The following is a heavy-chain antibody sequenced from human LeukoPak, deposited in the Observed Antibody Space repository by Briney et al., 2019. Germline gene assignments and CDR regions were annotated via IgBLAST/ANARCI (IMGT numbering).Heavy chain of an antibody. Sequence: QPGGSLRLFCAASGFTFSNYNVNWVRQAPGKGLEWVSYISSFSSSIHYADSVKGRFTVSRDNAKNSLYLQMNSLRDEDTAVYYCARSSSGWLDSWGPGTLGTVSS. D-gene: IGHD6-19*01. V-gene: IGHV3-48*02. CDR2: ISSFSSSI. CDR1: GFTFSNYN. CDR3: ARSSSGWLDS. J-gene: IGHJ5*01.